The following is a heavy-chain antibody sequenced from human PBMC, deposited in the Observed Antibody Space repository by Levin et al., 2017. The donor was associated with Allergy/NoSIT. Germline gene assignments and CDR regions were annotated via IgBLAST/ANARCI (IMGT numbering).Heavy chain of an antibody. J-gene: IGHJ6*02. CDR3: AKSRRPPTAEWLSNFYYYYGMDV. V-gene: IGHV3-30*18. CDR1: GFTFSSYG. CDR2: ISYDGSNK. Sequence: GGSLRLSCAASGFTFSSYGMHWVRQAPGKGLEWVAVISYDGSNKYYADSVKGRFTISRDNSKNTLYLQMNSLRAEDTAVYYCAKSRRPPTAEWLSNFYYYYGMDVWGQGTTVTVSS. D-gene: IGHD3-3*01.